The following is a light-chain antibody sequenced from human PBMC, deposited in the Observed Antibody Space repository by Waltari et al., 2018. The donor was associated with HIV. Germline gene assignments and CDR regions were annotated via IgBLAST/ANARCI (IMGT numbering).Light chain of an antibody. CDR2: GAS. CDR1: QGLLDNSNNKNY. J-gene: IGKJ4*01. Sequence: DIVMTQSPDSLAVSLGERATINCKSSQGLLDNSNNKNYLAWYQQKPRQPPRLLIYGASTRESGVPDRFSGSGSGTDFTLTISSLQAEDVAVYYCQQYYNTPLTFGGGTEVEIK. V-gene: IGKV4-1*01. CDR3: QQYYNTPLT.